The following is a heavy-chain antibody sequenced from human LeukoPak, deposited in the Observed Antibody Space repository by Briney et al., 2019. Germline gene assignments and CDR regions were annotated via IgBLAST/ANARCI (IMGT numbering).Heavy chain of an antibody. CDR3: ARRPTVTTPLAA. D-gene: IGHD4-17*01. J-gene: IGHJ5*02. CDR2: ISGEGAST. Sequence: GGSLRLSCAASGFTFAIHAMTWVRQAPGKGLEWVSGISGEGASTHYAESVKGQFTISRDNAKNSLYLQMNSLRAEDTAVYYCARRPTVTTPLAAWGQGTLVTVSS. V-gene: IGHV3-23*01. CDR1: GFTFAIHA.